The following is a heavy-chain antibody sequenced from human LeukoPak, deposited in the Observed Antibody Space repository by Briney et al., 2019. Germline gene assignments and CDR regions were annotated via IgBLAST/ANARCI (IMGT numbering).Heavy chain of an antibody. CDR1: GFTFSSYW. CDR3: ARGLGYSYSLDY. J-gene: IGHJ4*02. V-gene: IGHV3-74*01. D-gene: IGHD5-18*01. Sequence: GGSLRLSCAASGFTFSSYWLHWVRQVPGKGLVWVSRINSDGSSTSYADSVKGRFTISRDNAKNTLYLHMNSLRAEDTAVYYCARGLGYSYSLDYWGQGTLVTVSS. CDR2: INSDGSST.